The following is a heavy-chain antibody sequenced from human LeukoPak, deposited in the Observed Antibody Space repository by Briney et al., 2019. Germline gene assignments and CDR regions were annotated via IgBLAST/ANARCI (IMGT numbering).Heavy chain of an antibody. Sequence: ASVKVSCKASGGTFSSYTISWVRQAPGQGLEWMGRIIPILGIANYAQMFQGRVTITADESTSTAYMELSSLRSEDTAMYYCARADYDYFDPWGQGTLVTVSS. CDR1: GGTFSSYT. CDR3: ARADYDYFDP. D-gene: IGHD3-16*01. J-gene: IGHJ5*02. V-gene: IGHV1-69*02. CDR2: IIPILGIA.